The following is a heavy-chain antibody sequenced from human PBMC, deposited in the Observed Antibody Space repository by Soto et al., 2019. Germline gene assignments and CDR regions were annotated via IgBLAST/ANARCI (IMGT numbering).Heavy chain of an antibody. CDR1: GFTFDDYA. Sequence: EVQLVESGGGLVQPGRSLRLSCAASGFTFDDYAMPWVRQAPGKGLEWVSGISWNSGSIGYADSVKGRFTISRDNAKNSLYPQMNGLRAEDTALYYCAKDRGLVLSFYFDYWGQGTLVNVSS. J-gene: IGHJ4*02. CDR2: ISWNSGSI. CDR3: AKDRGLVLSFYFDY. D-gene: IGHD6-19*01. V-gene: IGHV3-9*01.